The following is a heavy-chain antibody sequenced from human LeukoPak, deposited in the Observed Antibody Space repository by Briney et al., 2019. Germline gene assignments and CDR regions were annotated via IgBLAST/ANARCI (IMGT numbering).Heavy chain of an antibody. CDR2: IYYSGST. Sequence: SQTLSLTCTVSGGSISSGDYYWGWIRQPPGKGLEWIGYIYYSGSTYYNPSLKSRVTISVDTSKNQFSLKLSSVTAADTAVYYCARGMFRSIFGVVTDNDYFDYWGQGTLVTVSS. V-gene: IGHV4-30-4*01. J-gene: IGHJ4*02. CDR1: GGSISSGDYY. CDR3: ARGMFRSIFGVVTDNDYFDY. D-gene: IGHD3-3*01.